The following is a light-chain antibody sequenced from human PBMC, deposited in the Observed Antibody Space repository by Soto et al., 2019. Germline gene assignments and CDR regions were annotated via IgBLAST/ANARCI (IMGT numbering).Light chain of an antibody. J-gene: IGLJ2*01. CDR3: YSAPDNNRV. CDR1: VLAKKY. CDR2: KDS. V-gene: IGLV3-27*01. Sequence: SYELTQPSSVSVSPGQTARITCSGEVLAKKYARWFQQKPGQAPVLLIHKDSERPSGIPERFSGSSSGTTVTLTISGAQVEDESDYYCYSAPDNNRVFGGGTKLTVL.